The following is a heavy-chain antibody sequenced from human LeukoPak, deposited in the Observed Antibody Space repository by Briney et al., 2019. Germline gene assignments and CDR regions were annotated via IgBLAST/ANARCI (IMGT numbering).Heavy chain of an antibody. CDR1: GFTFSSYA. V-gene: IGHV3-30-3*01. J-gene: IGHJ5*02. D-gene: IGHD4-17*01. Sequence: PGGSLRLSCAASGFTFSSYAMHWVRQAPGKGLEWAAVISYDGSNKYYADSVKGRFTISRDNAKNSLYLQMNSLRAEDTAVYYCARASDYGDYENWFDPWGQGTLVTVSS. CDR2: ISYDGSNK. CDR3: ARASDYGDYENWFDP.